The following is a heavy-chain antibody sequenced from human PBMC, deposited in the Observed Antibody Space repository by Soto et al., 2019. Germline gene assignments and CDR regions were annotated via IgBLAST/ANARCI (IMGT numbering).Heavy chain of an antibody. V-gene: IGHV3-21*01. CDR2: ISSSSSYI. CDR1: GFTFSSYS. Sequence: GGSLRLSCAASGFTFSSYSMNWVRQAPGKGLEWVSSISSSSSYIYYADSVKGRFTISRDNAKNSLYLQMNSLRAEDTAVYYCARDSIGANYVWDYWGQGTLVTVSS. CDR3: ARDSIGANYVWDY. D-gene: IGHD4-4*01. J-gene: IGHJ4*02.